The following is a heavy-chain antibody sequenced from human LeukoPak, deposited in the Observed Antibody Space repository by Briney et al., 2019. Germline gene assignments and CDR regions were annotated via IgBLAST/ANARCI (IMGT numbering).Heavy chain of an antibody. CDR1: GFTFDDYA. Sequence: PGRSLRLSCAASGFTFDDYAIHWVRQAPGKGVEWVSGISWISGSIGYADSVKGRFTISRDNAKNSLYLQMNSLRAEDTALYYCAKIYCGGDCYSEYYFDYWGQGTLVTVSS. CDR2: ISWISGSI. D-gene: IGHD2-21*02. CDR3: AKIYCGGDCYSEYYFDY. J-gene: IGHJ4*02. V-gene: IGHV3-9*01.